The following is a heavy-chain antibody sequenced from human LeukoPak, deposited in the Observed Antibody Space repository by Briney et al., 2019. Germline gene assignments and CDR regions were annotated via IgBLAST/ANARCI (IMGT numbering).Heavy chain of an antibody. CDR2: IYPSDSDT. CDR3: ARHGIAVRPRPPPYYYYYYYMDV. Sequence: GEPLQISCKGSGYSFTSYWIGWGRQMPGKSLEWMGIIYPSDSDTRYSPSFQGQVTISADKSISTAYLQWSSLKASHTAMYYCARHGIAVRPRPPPYYYYYYYMDVWGKGTTVTVSS. J-gene: IGHJ6*03. D-gene: IGHD6-6*01. V-gene: IGHV5-51*01. CDR1: GYSFTSYW.